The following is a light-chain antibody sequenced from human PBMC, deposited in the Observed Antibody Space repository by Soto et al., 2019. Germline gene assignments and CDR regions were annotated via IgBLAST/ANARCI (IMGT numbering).Light chain of an antibody. CDR1: SSDVGSYNL. CDR2: EGS. J-gene: IGLJ2*01. Sequence: QSALTQPASVSGSPGQSITISCTGTSSDVGSYNLVSLYQQHPGKAPKLMIYEGSKRPSGVSNRFSGSKSGNTASLTISGLQAEDEADYYCCSFAGLNTLLFGGGTKLTVL. V-gene: IGLV2-23*01. CDR3: CSFAGLNTLL.